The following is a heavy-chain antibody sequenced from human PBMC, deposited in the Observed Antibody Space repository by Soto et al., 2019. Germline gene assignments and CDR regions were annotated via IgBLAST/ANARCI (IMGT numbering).Heavy chain of an antibody. J-gene: IGHJ6*03. D-gene: IGHD2-15*01. CDR1: GFTFGNYW. CDR2: INSDGSVS. V-gene: IGHV3-74*01. Sequence: EVQLVESGGGLVQPGGSLRLSCPASGFTFGNYWMYWVRQAPGKGLVWVSRINSDGSVSSYADSVKGRLTISRDNVKNTLYLQMDSLRVEDTAVYYCARGDCVGGTCYSLAGSFYYYMDVWGKGTTVTVFS. CDR3: ARGDCVGGTCYSLAGSFYYYMDV.